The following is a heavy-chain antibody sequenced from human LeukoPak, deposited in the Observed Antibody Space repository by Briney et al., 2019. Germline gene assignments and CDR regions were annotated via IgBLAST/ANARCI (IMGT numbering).Heavy chain of an antibody. CDR1: GGSISSGGYY. CDR3: ARYSSPPVWFGDLMFDY. CDR2: IYYSGST. J-gene: IGHJ4*02. Sequence: SETLSLTCTVSGGSISSGGYYWGWLRQHPGKGREWIGYIYYSGSTYYNPSLKSRVTISVDTSKNQFSLKLSSVTAADTAVYYCARYSSPPVWFGDLMFDYWGQGTLVTVSS. V-gene: IGHV4-31*03. D-gene: IGHD3-10*01.